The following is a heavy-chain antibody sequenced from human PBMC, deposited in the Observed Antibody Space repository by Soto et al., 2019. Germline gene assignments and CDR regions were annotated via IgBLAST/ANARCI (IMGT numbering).Heavy chain of an antibody. Sequence: GESLKISCETSGFTFSNYWIVWVRQVPGKGLEWMGLIYPADSDTRYNPSFQGQVTISADTSTNTAFLHWSSLSASDSATYFCARTGRSGLRWLDFFDPWGQRTLVTVSS. CDR2: IYPADSDT. CDR3: ARTGRSGLRWLDFFDP. CDR1: GFTFSNYW. D-gene: IGHD4-17*01. J-gene: IGHJ5*02. V-gene: IGHV5-51*01.